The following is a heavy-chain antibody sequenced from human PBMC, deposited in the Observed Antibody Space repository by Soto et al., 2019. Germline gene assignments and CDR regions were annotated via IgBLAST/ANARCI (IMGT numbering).Heavy chain of an antibody. CDR1: GFTVSTKY. D-gene: IGHD1-26*01. Sequence: EVQLVESGGGLVQPGGSLRLSCAASGFTVSTKYMSWVRQAPGKGLQWVSVIFGGGSTYYADSVKGRFTISRHNSKNTVTLQMNSLRIEDTAVYYCAREGATGIFDAWGQGTLVSVSS. CDR3: AREGATGIFDA. J-gene: IGHJ4*02. V-gene: IGHV3-53*04. CDR2: IFGGGST.